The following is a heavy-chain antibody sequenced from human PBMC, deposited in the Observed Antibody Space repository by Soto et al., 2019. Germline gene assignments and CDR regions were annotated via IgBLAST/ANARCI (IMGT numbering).Heavy chain of an antibody. CDR3: AKDTVTIFGVVTYYYYGMDV. V-gene: IGHV3-30*18. CDR1: GFTFSSYG. Sequence: PGGSLRLSCAASGFTFSSYGMHWVRQAPGKGLEWVAVISYDGSNKYYADSLKSRFTISRGNSKNTLYLQMNSLRAEDTAVYYCAKDTVTIFGVVTYYYYGMDVWGQGTTVTVSS. CDR2: ISYDGSNK. J-gene: IGHJ6*02. D-gene: IGHD3-3*01.